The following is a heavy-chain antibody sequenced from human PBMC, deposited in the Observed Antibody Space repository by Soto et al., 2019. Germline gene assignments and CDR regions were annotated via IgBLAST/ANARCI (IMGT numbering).Heavy chain of an antibody. CDR3: ALSARVVRSNYYGMDV. J-gene: IGHJ6*02. D-gene: IGHD3-10*01. CDR2: IYYSGST. CDR1: GGSISSSSYY. V-gene: IGHV4-39*01. Sequence: TSETLSLTCTVSGGSISSSSYYWGWIRQPPGKGLEWIGSIYYSGSTYYNPSLKSRVTISVDTSKNQFSLKLSSVTAADTAVYYCALSARVVRSNYYGMDVWGQGTTVTVSS.